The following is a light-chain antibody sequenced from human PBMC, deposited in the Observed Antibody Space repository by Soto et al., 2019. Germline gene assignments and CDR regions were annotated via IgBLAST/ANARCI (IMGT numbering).Light chain of an antibody. CDR3: QQYHTWTWT. CDR1: QSVSTN. Sequence: IVMTQSPVTLSMSPGDRVILSCRASQSVSTNLAWYQQSPGQAPRLLIYGASTRATGIPARFSGSGSGKFFTLTISSLQSEDFVVYYCQQYHTWTWTFGLGTKVEIK. J-gene: IGKJ1*01. V-gene: IGKV3-15*01. CDR2: GAS.